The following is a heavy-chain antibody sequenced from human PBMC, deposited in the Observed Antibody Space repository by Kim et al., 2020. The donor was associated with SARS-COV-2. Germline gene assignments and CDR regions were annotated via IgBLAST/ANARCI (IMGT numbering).Heavy chain of an antibody. CDR2: ISYDGSNK. CDR1: GFTFSSYG. J-gene: IGHJ4*02. D-gene: IGHD6-13*01. CDR3: AKDRAFWGYSWFRWMDY. V-gene: IGHV3-30*18. Sequence: GGSLRLSCAASGFTFSSYGMHWVRQAPGKGLEWVAVISYDGSNKYYADSVKGRFTISRDNSKNTLYLQMNSLRAEDTALYYCAKDRAFWGYSWFRWMDYWGQGTLVTVSS.